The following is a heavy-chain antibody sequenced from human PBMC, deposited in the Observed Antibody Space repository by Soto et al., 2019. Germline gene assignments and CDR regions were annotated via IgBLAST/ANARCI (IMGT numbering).Heavy chain of an antibody. D-gene: IGHD4-4*01. Sequence: EVQLLQSGGGLVQRGGSLRLSCAASGFTFTSYVMSWVRQAPGKGLEWVAGISGGGTNTFYADSVKGRFTISRDNARNTLILQMDRLRAEDTDIYYCAKDSNKYSSSLRGRYFDSWGQGTLVTVSS. V-gene: IGHV3-23*01. J-gene: IGHJ4*02. CDR3: AKDSNKYSSSLRGRYFDS. CDR1: GFTFTSYV. CDR2: ISGGGTNT.